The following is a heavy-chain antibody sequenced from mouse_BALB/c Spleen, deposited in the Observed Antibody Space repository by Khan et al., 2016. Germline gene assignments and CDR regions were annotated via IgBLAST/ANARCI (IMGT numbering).Heavy chain of an antibody. CDR1: GYTFTSYW. CDR2: INPSTGYT. D-gene: IGHD1-1*01. V-gene: IGHV1-7*01. J-gene: IGHJ3*01. CDR3: ASYGSRYPWFAY. Sequence: QVQLKQSGAELAKPGASVKMSCKASGYTFTSYWMHWVKQRPGQGLEWIGYINPSTGYTEYNQKFKDKATLTADKSASTAYMQLSSLTSEDSAGNYCASYGSRYPWFAYWGQGTLVTVSA.